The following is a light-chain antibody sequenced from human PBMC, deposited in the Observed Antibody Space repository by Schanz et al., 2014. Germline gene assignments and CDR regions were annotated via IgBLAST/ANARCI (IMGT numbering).Light chain of an antibody. CDR1: QSISSY. Sequence: DIQMTQSPSSLSASVGDRVTITCRASQSISSYLNWYQQKPGKAPKLLIYAASSLQSGVPSRFSGSGSGTDFTLTISSLQPEDFATYYCQQAHRFPFTFGPGTRVDI. CDR2: AAS. V-gene: IGKV1-39*01. CDR3: QQAHRFPFT. J-gene: IGKJ3*01.